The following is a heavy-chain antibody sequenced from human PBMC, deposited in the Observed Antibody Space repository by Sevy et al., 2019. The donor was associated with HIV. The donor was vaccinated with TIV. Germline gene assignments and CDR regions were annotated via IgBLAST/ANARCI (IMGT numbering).Heavy chain of an antibody. J-gene: IGHJ6*02. D-gene: IGHD6-13*01. CDR1: GYTFTSYD. Sequence: ASVKVSCKASGYTFTSYDINWVRQATGQGLEWMGWMNPNRGNTGYAQKFQGRVTMTRNTSISTAYMELSSLRSEDTAVYYCAREGSWAAAGTNYYYYGMDVWGQGTTVTVSS. CDR3: AREGSWAAAGTNYYYYGMDV. V-gene: IGHV1-8*01. CDR2: MNPNRGNT.